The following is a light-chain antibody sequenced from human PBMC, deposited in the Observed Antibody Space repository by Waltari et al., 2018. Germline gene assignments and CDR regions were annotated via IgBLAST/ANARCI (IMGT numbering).Light chain of an antibody. Sequence: QSALTQPASVSGSPGQSTTISCTGTSSDVGSYNLVSWYQQHPGKAPKLMIYEGSKRPSGVSNRFSGSKSGNTASLTISGLQAEDEADYYCCSYAGSSTLEVFGTGTKVTVL. J-gene: IGLJ1*01. CDR1: SSDVGSYNL. V-gene: IGLV2-23*01. CDR3: CSYAGSSTLEV. CDR2: EGS.